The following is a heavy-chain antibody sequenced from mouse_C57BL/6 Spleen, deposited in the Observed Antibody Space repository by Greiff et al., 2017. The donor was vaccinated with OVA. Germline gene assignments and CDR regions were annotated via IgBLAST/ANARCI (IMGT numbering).Heavy chain of an antibody. Sequence: EVQVVESGGGLVKPGGSLKLSCAASGFTFSDYGMHWVRQAPEKGLEWVAYISSGSSTIYYADTVKGRFTISRDNAQNTLFLQMTSLRSEDTAMYYCAMRDRWDCFDYWGQGTTLTVSS. J-gene: IGHJ2*01. CDR3: AMRDRWDCFDY. CDR2: ISSGSSTI. CDR1: GFTFSDYG. V-gene: IGHV5-17*01. D-gene: IGHD4-1*01.